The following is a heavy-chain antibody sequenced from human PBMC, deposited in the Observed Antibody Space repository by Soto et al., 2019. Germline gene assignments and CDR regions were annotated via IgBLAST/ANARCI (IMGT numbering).Heavy chain of an antibody. V-gene: IGHV3-30*18. Sequence: GGSLRLSCAASGFTFSSYGMRWVRQAPGKGLEWVAVISYDGSNKYYADSVKGRFTISRDNSKNTLYLQMNSLRAEDTAVYYCAKGKHSYCGGDCYSVDAFDIWGQGTMVTVSS. CDR2: ISYDGSNK. CDR1: GFTFSSYG. CDR3: AKGKHSYCGGDCYSVDAFDI. J-gene: IGHJ3*02. D-gene: IGHD2-21*02.